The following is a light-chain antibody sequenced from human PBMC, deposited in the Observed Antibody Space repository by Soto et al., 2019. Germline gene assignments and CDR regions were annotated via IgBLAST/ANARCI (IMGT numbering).Light chain of an antibody. CDR1: QGIGSY. V-gene: IGKV1-9*01. J-gene: IGKJ2*01. Sequence: DVPLTQSPSFLSASVGDRVTITCRASQGIGSYLAWYQQKPGKAPKLLIYAACTLQTGVPSRFSDSVSGTEFPLTVSGLQPGDCATDYRLQCNRFPLYSFGQGTKLEIK. CDR2: AAC. CDR3: LQCNRFPLYS.